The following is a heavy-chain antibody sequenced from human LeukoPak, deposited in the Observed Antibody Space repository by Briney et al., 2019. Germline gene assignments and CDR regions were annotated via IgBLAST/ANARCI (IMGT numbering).Heavy chain of an antibody. Sequence: SETLSLTCTVSGGSISSYYWSWIRQPPGKGLEWIGYIYYSGSTNYNPSLKSRVTISVDTSKNQFSLNLSSVTAADTAVYYCARNSYYDNSGEGAFDIWGQGTMVTVSS. D-gene: IGHD3-22*01. CDR1: GGSISSYY. J-gene: IGHJ3*02. V-gene: IGHV4-59*12. CDR3: ARNSYYDNSGEGAFDI. CDR2: IYYSGST.